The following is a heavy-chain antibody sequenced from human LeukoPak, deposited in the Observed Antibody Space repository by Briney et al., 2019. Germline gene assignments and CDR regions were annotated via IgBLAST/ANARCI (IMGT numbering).Heavy chain of an antibody. V-gene: IGHV4-59*08. CDR3: ARFRDYGMDV. Sequence: SETLSLTCTVSGSSISSYYWSWIRQPPGKGLEWIGYIYYSGSTNYNPSLKSRVTISVDTSKNQFSLKLSSVTAADTAVYYCARFRDYGMDVWGQGTTVTVSS. CDR2: IYYSGST. J-gene: IGHJ6*02. CDR1: GSSISSYY.